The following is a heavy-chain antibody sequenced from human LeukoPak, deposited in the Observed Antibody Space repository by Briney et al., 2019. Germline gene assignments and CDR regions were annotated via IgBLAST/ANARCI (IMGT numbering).Heavy chain of an antibody. CDR3: AKDPLPGEQQLGYYYGMDV. D-gene: IGHD6-13*01. V-gene: IGHV3-20*04. J-gene: IGHJ6*02. CDR2: INWNGGST. CDR1: GFTFNAYH. Sequence: GGSLRLSCAASGFTFNAYHMNWVRQAPGKGLEWVSGINWNGGSTFYADSVKGRFTISRDNAKNALYLQMNSLRAEDTAVYYCAKDPLPGEQQLGYYYGMDVWGRGTTVTVSS.